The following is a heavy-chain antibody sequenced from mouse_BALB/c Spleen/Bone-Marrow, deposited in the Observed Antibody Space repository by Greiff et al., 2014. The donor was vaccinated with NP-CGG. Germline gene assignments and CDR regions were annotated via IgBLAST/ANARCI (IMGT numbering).Heavy chain of an antibody. Sequence: EVKLVESGGGLVQPGGSLKLSCAASGFTFSNYGMSWVRQTPDKRLEFVATINTNGGDTYYPDSVKGRFTIPRDNVKNTLYLQMSSLKSEDTAMYYCARGVDYVSRFAYWGQGTLVAVSA. CDR3: ARGVDYVSRFAY. J-gene: IGHJ3*01. CDR2: INTNGGDT. D-gene: IGHD2-4*01. V-gene: IGHV5-6-3*01. CDR1: GFTFSNYG.